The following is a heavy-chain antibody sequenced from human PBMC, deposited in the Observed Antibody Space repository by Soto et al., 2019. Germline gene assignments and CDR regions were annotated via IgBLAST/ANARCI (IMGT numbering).Heavy chain of an antibody. J-gene: IGHJ4*02. Sequence: ETLSLTCTVSGGSISSYYWSWIRQPPGKGLEWIGYIYYSGSTNYNPSLKSRVTISVDTSKNQFSLKLSSVTAADTAVYYCARSGQKAAAGTGYFDYWGQGTLVTVSS. V-gene: IGHV4-59*01. D-gene: IGHD6-13*01. CDR1: GGSISSYY. CDR3: ARSGQKAAAGTGYFDY. CDR2: IYYSGST.